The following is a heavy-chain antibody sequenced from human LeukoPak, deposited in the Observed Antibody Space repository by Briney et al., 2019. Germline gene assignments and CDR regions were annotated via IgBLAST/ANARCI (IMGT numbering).Heavy chain of an antibody. CDR2: IYYSGST. Sequence: SETLSLTCTVSGASISSAGYHWSWIRQNPGQGLEYIGYIYYSGSTDYNPSLKSRVTISADPAKNQFSLKLNSVTAADTAMYYCALVYCDNTRCYIGTFDIWGQGTMVTVSS. CDR1: GASISSAGYH. D-gene: IGHD2-2*01. V-gene: IGHV4-31*03. J-gene: IGHJ3*02. CDR3: ALVYCDNTRCYIGTFDI.